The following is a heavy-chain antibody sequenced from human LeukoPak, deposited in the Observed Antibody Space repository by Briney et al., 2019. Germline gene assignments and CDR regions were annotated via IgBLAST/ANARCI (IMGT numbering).Heavy chain of an antibody. V-gene: IGHV3-53*01. J-gene: IGHJ4*02. CDR3: ARGEGYYDSSFDY. CDR1: GFTVNSNY. D-gene: IGHD3-22*01. Sequence: PGGSLRLSCAASGFTVNSNYMSWVRQAPGKGLEWVSVIYSGGSTYYADSVKGRFTISRDNSQNTLYLQMNSLRAEDTAVYYCARGEGYYDSSFDYWGQGTLVTVSS. CDR2: IYSGGST.